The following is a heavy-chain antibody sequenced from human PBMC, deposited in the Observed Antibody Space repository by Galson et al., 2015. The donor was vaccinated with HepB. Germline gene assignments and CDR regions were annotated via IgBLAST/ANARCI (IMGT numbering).Heavy chain of an antibody. J-gene: IGHJ6*02. CDR1: GFTFSSYS. CDR2: ISSSSSTI. CDR3: ARDEGSGWHYYYYGMDV. D-gene: IGHD6-19*01. Sequence: SLRLSCAASGFTFSSYSMNWVRQAPGKGLEWVSYISSSSSTIYYADSVKGRFTISRDNAKNSLYLQMNSLRAEDTAVYYCARDEGSGWHYYYYGMDVWGQGTTVTVSS. V-gene: IGHV3-48*04.